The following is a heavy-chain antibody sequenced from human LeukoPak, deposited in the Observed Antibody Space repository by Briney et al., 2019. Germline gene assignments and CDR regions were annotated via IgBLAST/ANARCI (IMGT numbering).Heavy chain of an antibody. V-gene: IGHV3-66*01. CDR3: ARDRYYGSGSYYSDYYYGMDV. D-gene: IGHD3-10*01. Sequence: GESLKISCAASGFTVSSNYMSWVRQAPGKGLEWVSVIYSGGSTYYADSVKGRFTISRDNSKNTLYLQMNSLRAEDTAVYYCARDRYYGSGSYYSDYYYGMDVWGQGTTVTVSS. CDR1: GFTVSSNY. CDR2: IYSGGST. J-gene: IGHJ6*02.